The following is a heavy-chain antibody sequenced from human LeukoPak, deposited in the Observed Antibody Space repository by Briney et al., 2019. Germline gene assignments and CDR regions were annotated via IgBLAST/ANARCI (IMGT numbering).Heavy chain of an antibody. V-gene: IGHV4-4*07. J-gene: IGHJ4*02. CDR3: ARHDYSNYPVFNY. CDR1: GGSISSYY. Sequence: PSETLSLTCTVFGGSISSYYWSWIRQPAGEGLEWIGRIYTSGSTNYNPSLKSRLTMSVDTSKNQFSLKLSSVTAADTAVYYCARHDYSNYPVFNYWGQGTLVTVSS. CDR2: IYTSGST. D-gene: IGHD4-11*01.